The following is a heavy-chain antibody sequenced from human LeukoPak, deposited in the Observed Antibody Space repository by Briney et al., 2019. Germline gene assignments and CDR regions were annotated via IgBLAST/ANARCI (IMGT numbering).Heavy chain of an antibody. J-gene: IGHJ4*02. Sequence: PSQTLSLTCTVSGGSISSGDYYWSWIRQPPGKGLEWIGYIYYSGSTYYNPSLKSRVTISVDTSKNQFSLKLSSVTAADTAVYCCARGRTYYYDSSGWTYDYWGQGTLVTVSS. V-gene: IGHV4-30-4*01. CDR1: GGSISSGDYY. D-gene: IGHD3-22*01. CDR2: IYYSGST. CDR3: ARGRTYYYDSSGWTYDY.